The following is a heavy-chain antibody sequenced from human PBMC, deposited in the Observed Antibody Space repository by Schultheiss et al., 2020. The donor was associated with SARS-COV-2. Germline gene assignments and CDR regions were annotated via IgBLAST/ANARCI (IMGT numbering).Heavy chain of an antibody. D-gene: IGHD3-22*01. CDR1: GFTFSSYD. CDR2: IGTAGDT. CDR3: ARDYDSSGYNFDY. J-gene: IGHJ4*02. Sequence: GESLNISCAASGFTFSSYDMHWVRQATGKGLEWVSAIGTAGDTYYPGSVKGRFTISRDNAKKSLFLQMNSLRAEDTAVYYCARDYDSSGYNFDYWGQGTLVTVSS. V-gene: IGHV3-13*01.